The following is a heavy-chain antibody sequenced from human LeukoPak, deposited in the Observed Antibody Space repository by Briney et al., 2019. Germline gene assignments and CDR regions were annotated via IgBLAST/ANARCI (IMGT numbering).Heavy chain of an antibody. CDR2: IIPIFGTA. J-gene: IGHJ3*02. CDR3: ARDPSLYYYDSSGYGAFDI. D-gene: IGHD3-22*01. Sequence: SVKVSCKASGGTFSSYAISWVRQAPGQGLEWMGGIIPIFGTANYAQKFQGRVTITTDESTSTAYMELSSLRSEDTAVYYCARDPSLYYYDSSGYGAFDIWGQGTMVTVSS. V-gene: IGHV1-69*05. CDR1: GGTFSSYA.